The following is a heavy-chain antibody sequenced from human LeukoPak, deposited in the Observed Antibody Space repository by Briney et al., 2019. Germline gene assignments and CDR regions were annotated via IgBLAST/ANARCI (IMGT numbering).Heavy chain of an antibody. CDR2: TYYRSKWYA. CDR1: GDSVSSNSVG. Sequence: SQTLSLTCDISGDSVSSNSVGWHWIRQSPSRGLEWLGKTYYRSKWYADYALSVKSRITINPDTSKNQFSLHLNSVTPEDTAVYSGERSTWYQFDYWGQGTLVTVSS. CDR3: ERSTWYQFDY. J-gene: IGHJ4*02. V-gene: IGHV6-1*01. D-gene: IGHD6-13*01.